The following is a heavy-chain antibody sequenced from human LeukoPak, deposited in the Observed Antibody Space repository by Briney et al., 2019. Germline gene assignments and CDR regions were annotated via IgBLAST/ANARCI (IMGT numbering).Heavy chain of an antibody. D-gene: IGHD6-19*01. Sequence: QPGGSLRLSCAASGFTFSSYSMNWVPQAPGKGLEWVSYISSSSSTIYYADSVKGRFTITRDNAKNSLYLQMNSLRDEDTAVYYCARDKVAGTIAGFRWFDPWGQGTLVTVSS. V-gene: IGHV3-48*02. J-gene: IGHJ5*02. CDR2: ISSSSSTI. CDR1: GFTFSSYS. CDR3: ARDKVAGTIAGFRWFDP.